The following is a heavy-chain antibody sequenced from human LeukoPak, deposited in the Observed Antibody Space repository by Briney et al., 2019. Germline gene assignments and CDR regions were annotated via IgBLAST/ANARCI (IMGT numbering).Heavy chain of an antibody. CDR3: ARALNYDSSGYYSLRYYYMDV. D-gene: IGHD3-22*01. V-gene: IGHV1-46*01. Sequence: ASVKVSCKASGYTFTSYYMHWVRQAPGQGLEWMGIINPSGGSTSYAQKFQGRVTMTRDMSTSTVYMELSSLRSEDTAVYYCARALNYDSSGYYSLRYYYMDVWGKGTTVTISS. CDR1: GYTFTSYY. J-gene: IGHJ6*03. CDR2: INPSGGST.